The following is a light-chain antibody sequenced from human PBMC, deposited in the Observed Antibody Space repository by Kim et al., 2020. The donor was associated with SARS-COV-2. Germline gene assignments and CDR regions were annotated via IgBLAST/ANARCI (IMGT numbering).Light chain of an antibody. CDR3: QQSHDLPLT. Sequence: DIQMTQSPSSLSASVGDTVTIACQASQDISNYLNWFQQKPGKAPKLLIYDASNLKTGVPSRFSGSGSGTDFTFTINSLQSEDIATYYCQQSHDLPLTFGGGTKVEI. CDR2: DAS. J-gene: IGKJ4*01. V-gene: IGKV1-33*01. CDR1: QDISNY.